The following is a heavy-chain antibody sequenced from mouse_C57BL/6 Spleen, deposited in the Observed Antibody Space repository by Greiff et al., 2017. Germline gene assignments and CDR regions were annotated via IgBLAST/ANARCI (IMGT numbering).Heavy chain of an antibody. CDR1: GYTFTGYW. D-gene: IGHD2-2*01. CDR3: ARRIYYGYDGGAWFAY. V-gene: IGHV1-9*01. Sequence: QVQLQQSGAELMKPGASVKLSCKATGYTFTGYWIEWVKQRPGHGLEWIGEILPGSGSTNYNEKFKGKATFTADTSANTAYMQLSSLTTEDSAIYYWARRIYYGYDGGAWFAYWGQGTLVTVSA. CDR2: ILPGSGST. J-gene: IGHJ3*01.